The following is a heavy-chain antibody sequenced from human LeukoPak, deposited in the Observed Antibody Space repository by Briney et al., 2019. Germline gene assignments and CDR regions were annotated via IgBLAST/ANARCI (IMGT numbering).Heavy chain of an antibody. D-gene: IGHD6-19*01. CDR2: IIPIFGTA. CDR1: GGTFSSYA. J-gene: IGHJ4*02. CDR3: ASELSIAVAGSFDY. Sequence: ASVKVSCKASGGTFSSYAISWVRQAPGQGLEWMGGIIPIFGTANYAQKFQGRVTITADESTSTAYMELSSLRSEDTAVYYCASELSIAVAGSFDYWGQGTLVTVSS. V-gene: IGHV1-69*13.